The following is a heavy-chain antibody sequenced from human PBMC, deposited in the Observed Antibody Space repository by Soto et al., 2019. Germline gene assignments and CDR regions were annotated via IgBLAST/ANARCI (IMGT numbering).Heavy chain of an antibody. CDR1: GGSFSGYY. CDR2: INHSGST. V-gene: IGHV4-34*01. Sequence: SETLSLTCAVYGGSFSGYYWSWIRQPPGKGLEWIGEINHSGSTNYDLSLKSRVTISVDTSKNQFSLKLSSVTAADTAVYYCARGFGDYVAHFDYWGQGTLVTVSS. J-gene: IGHJ4*02. CDR3: ARGFGDYVAHFDY. D-gene: IGHD4-17*01.